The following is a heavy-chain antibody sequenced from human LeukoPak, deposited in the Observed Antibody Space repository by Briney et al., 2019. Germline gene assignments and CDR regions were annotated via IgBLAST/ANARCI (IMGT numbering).Heavy chain of an antibody. J-gene: IGHJ4*02. V-gene: IGHV3-33*01. D-gene: IGHD2-15*01. CDR3: ASGRGSGGSHTSYFDY. Sequence: PGGSLRLSCAASGFTFRKYGMHWVRQPPGKGLEWVAIIFYDGSNKYYADSVRGRFTISRDNSKSTLYLQMNSLRVEDTAVYYCASGRGSGGSHTSYFDYWGQGTPVTVSS. CDR1: GFTFRKYG. CDR2: IFYDGSNK.